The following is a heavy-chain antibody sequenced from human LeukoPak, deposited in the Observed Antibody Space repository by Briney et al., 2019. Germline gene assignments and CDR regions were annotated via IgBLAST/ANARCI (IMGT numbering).Heavy chain of an antibody. Sequence: SETLSLTCTVSGYSISSGYYWGWIRQPPGKGLEWIGSIYHSGSTYYNPSLKSRVTMSVDTSKSQFSLKLSSVTAADTAVYYCARSYNWNYYYYYMDVWGKGTTVTVSS. D-gene: IGHD1-20*01. J-gene: IGHJ6*03. CDR3: ARSYNWNYYYYYMDV. CDR2: IYHSGST. CDR1: GYSISSGYY. V-gene: IGHV4-38-2*02.